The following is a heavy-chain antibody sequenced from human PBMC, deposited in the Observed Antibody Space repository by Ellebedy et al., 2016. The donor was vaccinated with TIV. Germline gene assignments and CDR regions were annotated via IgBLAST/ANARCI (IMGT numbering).Heavy chain of an antibody. V-gene: IGHV3-30*04. CDR3: ARDPGNLWFGELLRSGWFDP. Sequence: GESLKISXAASGFTFSSYAMHWVRQAPGKGLEWVAVVSYDGSHKYYADSVKGRFTISRDNSKNTLYLQMNSLRAEDTAVYYCARDPGNLWFGELLRSGWFDPWGQGTLVTVSS. D-gene: IGHD3-10*01. J-gene: IGHJ5*02. CDR2: VSYDGSHK. CDR1: GFTFSSYA.